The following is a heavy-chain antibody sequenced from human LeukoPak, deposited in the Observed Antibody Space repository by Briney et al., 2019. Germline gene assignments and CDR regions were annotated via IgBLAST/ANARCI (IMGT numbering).Heavy chain of an antibody. CDR3: AKLTPVNYYDSSGYYLQLGY. J-gene: IGHJ4*02. V-gene: IGHV3-23*01. Sequence: GGSLRLSCAASGFTFSSYSMNWVRQAPGKGLEWVSAISGNGGSTDYADSVKGRFTISRDNSKNTLYLEMNSLRAEDTAVYYSAKLTPVNYYDSSGYYLQLGYWGQGTLVTVSS. D-gene: IGHD3-22*01. CDR2: ISGNGGST. CDR1: GFTFSSYS.